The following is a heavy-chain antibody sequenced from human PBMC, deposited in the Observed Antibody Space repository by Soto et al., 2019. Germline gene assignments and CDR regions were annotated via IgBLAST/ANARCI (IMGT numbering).Heavy chain of an antibody. CDR2: INTNTGNP. Sequence: QVQLVQSGSELKKPGASVKVSCKASGYTFTSYAMNWVRQAPGQGLEWMGWINTNTGNPTYAQGFTGRFVFSLDTSXXTAYLQICSLKAEDTAVYYCAREASSSWYYYGMDVWGQGTTVTVSS. J-gene: IGHJ6*02. CDR3: AREASSSWYYYGMDV. D-gene: IGHD6-13*01. V-gene: IGHV7-4-1*01. CDR1: GYTFTSYA.